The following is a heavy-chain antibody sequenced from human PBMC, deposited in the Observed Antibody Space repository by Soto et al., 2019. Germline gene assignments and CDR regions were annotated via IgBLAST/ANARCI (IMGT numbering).Heavy chain of an antibody. J-gene: IGHJ4*02. D-gene: IGHD2-15*01. Sequence: PSETLYLTCTVSGGSVSSGSYYWSWIRQPPGKGLEWIGYIYYSGSTNYNPSLKSRVTISVDTSKNQFSLKLSSVTAADTAVYYCAREGPVVSWGVDYWGQGTLVTVSS. V-gene: IGHV4-61*01. CDR2: IYYSGST. CDR3: AREGPVVSWGVDY. CDR1: GGSVSSGSYY.